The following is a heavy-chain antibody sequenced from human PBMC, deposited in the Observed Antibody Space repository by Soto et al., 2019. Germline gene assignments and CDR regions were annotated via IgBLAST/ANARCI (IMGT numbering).Heavy chain of an antibody. V-gene: IGHV4-59*01. CDR2: IYYSGST. D-gene: IGHD5-18*01. CDR3: AREADTAMVLGYFDY. J-gene: IGHJ4*02. CDR1: GGSFSGYY. Sequence: SETLSLTCAVYGGSFSGYYWSWIRQPPGKGLEWIGYIYYSGSTNYNPSLKSRVTISVDTSKNQFSLKLSSVTAADTAVYYCAREADTAMVLGYFDYWGQGTLVTVSS.